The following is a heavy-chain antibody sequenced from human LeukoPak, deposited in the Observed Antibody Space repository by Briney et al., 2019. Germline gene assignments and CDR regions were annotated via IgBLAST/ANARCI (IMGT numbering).Heavy chain of an antibody. CDR2: ISGSGGST. CDR1: GFTFSSYA. Sequence: GGSLRLSCAASGFTFSSYAMSWVRQAPGEGLEWVSAISGSGGSTYYADSVKGRFTISRDNSKNTLYLQMNSLRAEDTAVYYCAKSMRVAVAGPRRIYYYYGMDVWGQGTTVTVSS. V-gene: IGHV3-23*01. J-gene: IGHJ6*02. CDR3: AKSMRVAVAGPRRIYYYYGMDV. D-gene: IGHD6-19*01.